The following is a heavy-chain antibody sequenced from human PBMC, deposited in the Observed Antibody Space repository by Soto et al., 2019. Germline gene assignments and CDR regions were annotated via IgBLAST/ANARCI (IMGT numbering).Heavy chain of an antibody. CDR3: ARRGSSSSRGYFDY. D-gene: IGHD6-6*01. CDR1: GGSISSSSYY. Sequence: QLQLQESGPGLVKPSETLSLTCTVSGGSISSSSYYWVWIRQPPGKGLELIGSIYYSGSTYYNPSLTSPVTISVDTSKNQFSLKLSSVTAADTAVYYCARRGSSSSRGYFDYWGQGTLVTVSS. V-gene: IGHV4-39*01. CDR2: IYYSGST. J-gene: IGHJ4*02.